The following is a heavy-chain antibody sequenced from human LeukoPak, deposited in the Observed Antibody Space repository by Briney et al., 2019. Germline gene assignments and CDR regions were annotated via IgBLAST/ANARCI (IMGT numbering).Heavy chain of an antibody. CDR2: INHSGST. CDR3: ARRIQLWLRDAFDI. J-gene: IGHJ3*02. V-gene: IGHV4-34*01. D-gene: IGHD5-18*01. Sequence: SETLSLTCAVYGGAFSGYYWSWIRQPPGKGLEWMGEINHSGSTNYNPSLKSRVTISVDTSKNQFSLKLSSVTAADTAVYYCARRIQLWLRDAFDIWGQGTMVTVSS. CDR1: GGAFSGYY.